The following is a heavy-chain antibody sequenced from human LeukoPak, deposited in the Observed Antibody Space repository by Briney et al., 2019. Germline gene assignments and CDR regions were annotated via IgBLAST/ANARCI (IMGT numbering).Heavy chain of an antibody. CDR3: ARLTMYSSSWYSWFDP. V-gene: IGHV1-18*01. CDR2: ISAYNGNT. CDR1: GYTFTSYG. D-gene: IGHD6-13*01. Sequence: ASVKVSCKASGYTFTSYGISWVRQGPGQGLEWMGWISAYNGNTNYAQKLQGRVTMTTDTSTSTAYMELRSLRSDDAAVYYCARLTMYSSSWYSWFDPWGQGTLVTVSS. J-gene: IGHJ5*02.